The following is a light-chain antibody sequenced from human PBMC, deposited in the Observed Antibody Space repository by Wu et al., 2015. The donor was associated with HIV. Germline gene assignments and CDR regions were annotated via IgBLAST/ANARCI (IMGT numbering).Light chain of an antibody. J-gene: IGKJ2*01. CDR3: QQYRSSPHT. Sequence: IVLTQSPGPLSLSPGERATLSCRASQTLSSTYLAWYRQRRGQSPRLLIYDTSTRATGIPDRFSASGSGTDFTLTIDRLEPEDFAVYYCQQYRSSPHTFGQGTELEIK. CDR2: DTS. V-gene: IGKV3-20*01. CDR1: QTLSSTY.